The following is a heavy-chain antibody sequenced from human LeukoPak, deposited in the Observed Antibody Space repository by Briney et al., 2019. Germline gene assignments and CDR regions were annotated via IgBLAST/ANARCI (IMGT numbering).Heavy chain of an antibody. CDR1: GYTFTGYY. CDR3: ASGWKWLHPYGMGV. V-gene: IGHV1-2*02. CDR2: IKGNFGHT. J-gene: IGHJ6*02. D-gene: IGHD5-12*01. Sequence: GASVTVSCKASGYTFTGYYLHWVGQAPGQGLEGIGWIKGNFGHTYYTENFQGRVTMTRDTSASTAYMELSGLESGDTALYFCASGWKWLHPYGMGVWGQGSTVSVSS.